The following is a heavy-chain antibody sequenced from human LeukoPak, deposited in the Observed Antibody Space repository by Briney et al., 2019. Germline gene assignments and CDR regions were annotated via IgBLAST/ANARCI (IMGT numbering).Heavy chain of an antibody. J-gene: IGHJ6*03. CDR2: IYHSGST. CDR3: ARADYGSGSYIDPDYYYYYYMDV. Sequence: PSETLSLTCAVYGGSLSAYYWTWIRQPPGKGLEWIGEIYHSGSTNYKPSLKSRVTISVDKSKNQFSLKLSSVTAADTAVYYCARADYGSGSYIDPDYYYYYYMDVWGKGTTVTISS. V-gene: IGHV4-34*01. CDR1: GGSLSAYY. D-gene: IGHD3-10*01.